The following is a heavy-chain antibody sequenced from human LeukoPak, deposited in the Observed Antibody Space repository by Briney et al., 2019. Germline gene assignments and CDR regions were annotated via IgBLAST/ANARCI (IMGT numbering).Heavy chain of an antibody. CDR2: IKQDGSEK. CDR1: GFTFSSYW. Sequence: GGFLRLSCAASGFTFSSYWMSWVRQAPGKGLEWVANIKQDGSEKYYVDSVKGRFTISRDNAKNSLYLQMNSLRAEDTAVYYCARVDIVVVVAALDYWGQGTLVTVSS. V-gene: IGHV3-7*04. CDR3: ARVDIVVVVAALDY. D-gene: IGHD2-15*01. J-gene: IGHJ4*02.